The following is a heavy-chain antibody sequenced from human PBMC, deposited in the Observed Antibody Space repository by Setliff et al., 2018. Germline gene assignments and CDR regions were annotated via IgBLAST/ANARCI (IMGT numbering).Heavy chain of an antibody. J-gene: IGHJ3*02. V-gene: IGHV1-69*10. CDR2: IIPILGIA. CDR3: ARDRGSGSDAFDI. D-gene: IGHD3-10*01. Sequence: ASVKVSCKASGGTFSSYAISWVRQAPGQGLEWMGGIIPILGIANYAQKFQGRVTITADESTSTAHMELSSLRSEDTAVYYCARDRGSGSDAFDIWGQGTMVTVSS. CDR1: GGTFSSYA.